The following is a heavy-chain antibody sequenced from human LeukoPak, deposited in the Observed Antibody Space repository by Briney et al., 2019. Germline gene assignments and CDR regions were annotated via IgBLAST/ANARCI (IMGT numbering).Heavy chain of an antibody. D-gene: IGHD5-24*01. Sequence: GGSLRLSCAASGFTVSSSYMSWVRQTPGKGLEWVSSISSDGSGIFYADSVKGRFTVSRDNAKKSLLLQMNSLRADDTAVYYCARELSGDGYNPLAFWGQGTMVTVSS. CDR3: ARELSGDGYNPLAF. CDR2: ISSDGSGI. CDR1: GFTVSSSY. V-gene: IGHV3-21*01. J-gene: IGHJ1*01.